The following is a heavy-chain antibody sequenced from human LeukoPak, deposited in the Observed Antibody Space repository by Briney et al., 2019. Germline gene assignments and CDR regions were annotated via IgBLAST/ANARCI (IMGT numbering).Heavy chain of an antibody. Sequence: ASVKVSCKASAYTFTDYYIHWVRQAPGQGLGWMGRMNPNSGGADYALKFQGRASMTRETSIKTAYVELTRLQSDDTAMYYCARVAYGNSATHFDYWGQGTLVTVSS. CDR1: AYTFTDYY. CDR3: ARVAYGNSATHFDY. D-gene: IGHD4-23*01. CDR2: MNPNSGGA. V-gene: IGHV1-2*06. J-gene: IGHJ4*02.